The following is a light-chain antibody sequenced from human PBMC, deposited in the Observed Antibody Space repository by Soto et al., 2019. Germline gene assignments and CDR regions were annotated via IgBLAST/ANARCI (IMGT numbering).Light chain of an antibody. CDR2: EVT. V-gene: IGLV2-14*01. J-gene: IGLJ3*02. CDR3: SSYTSSATRV. Sequence: QSALTQPASVSGSPGQSITISCTGTSNDVGGYNFVSWYQQHPGTAPKLMIYEVTNRPSGVSNRFSGSKSGNTAFLTISGLQAEDEADYYCSSYTSSATRVFGGGTKVTVL. CDR1: SNDVGGYNF.